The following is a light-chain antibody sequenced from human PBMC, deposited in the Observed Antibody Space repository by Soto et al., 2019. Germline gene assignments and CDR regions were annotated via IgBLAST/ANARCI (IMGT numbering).Light chain of an antibody. V-gene: IGLV2-8*01. CDR3: SSYAGSNNLV. Sequence: QSVLTQPPSASGSPGQSVTISCTGTSSDVGGYNYVSWYQQHPGNAPKLMIYEVSKRPSGVPDRFSGSKSGNTASLTVSGLQDEDEAYYDCSSYAGSNNLVFGGGTKLTVL. J-gene: IGLJ2*01. CDR2: EVS. CDR1: SSDVGGYNY.